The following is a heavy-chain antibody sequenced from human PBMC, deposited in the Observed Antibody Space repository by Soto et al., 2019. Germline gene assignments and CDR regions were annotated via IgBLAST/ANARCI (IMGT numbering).Heavy chain of an antibody. CDR2: IYPGDSDT. D-gene: IGHD2-15*01. V-gene: IGHV5-51*01. CDR1: GYSFTSYW. J-gene: IGHJ6*02. CDR3: ARQGVVVAATPTYYYYGMDV. Sequence: PGESLKISCKGSGYSFTSYWIGWVRQMPGKGLEWMGIIYPGDSDTRYSPSFQGQVTISADKSISTAYLQWSSLKASDTAMYYCARQGVVVAATPTYYYYGMDVWGQGTTVTVSS.